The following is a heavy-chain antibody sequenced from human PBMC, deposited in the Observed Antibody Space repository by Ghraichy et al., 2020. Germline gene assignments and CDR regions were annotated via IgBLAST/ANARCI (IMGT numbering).Heavy chain of an antibody. J-gene: IGHJ3*02. CDR3: ARAWDIVVVPAASGLGAGAFDI. D-gene: IGHD2-2*01. V-gene: IGHV4-31*03. CDR2: IYYSGST. CDR1: GGSISSGGYY. Sequence: TLSLTCTVSGGSISSGGYYWSWIRQHPGKGLEWIGYIYYSGSTYYNPSLKSRVTISVDTSKNQFSLKLSSVTAADTAVYYCARAWDIVVVPAASGLGAGAFDIWGQGTMVTVSS.